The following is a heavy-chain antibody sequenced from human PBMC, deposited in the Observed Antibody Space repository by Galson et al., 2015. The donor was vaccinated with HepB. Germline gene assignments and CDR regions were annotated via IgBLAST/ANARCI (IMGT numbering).Heavy chain of an antibody. D-gene: IGHD3-10*01. J-gene: IGHJ4*02. CDR2: ISYDGSNK. V-gene: IGHV3-30*18. CDR1: GFTFSSYG. Sequence: SLRLSCAASGFTFSSYGMHWVRQAPGKGLEWVAVISYDGSNKYYADSVKGRFTISRDNSKNTLYLQMNSLRAEDTAVYYCAEDQHGRTLLWFGEPSDYWGQGTLVTVSS. CDR3: AEDQHGRTLLWFGEPSDY.